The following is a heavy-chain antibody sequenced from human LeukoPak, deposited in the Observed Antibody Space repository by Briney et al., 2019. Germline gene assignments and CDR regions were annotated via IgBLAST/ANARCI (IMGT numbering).Heavy chain of an antibody. D-gene: IGHD5-18*01. V-gene: IGHV1-18*01. Sequence: ASVKVSCKASGYTFTSYGISWVRQAPGQGLEWMGWISAYNGNTNYAQKLQGRVTMTTDTSTSTAYMELSSLRSEDTAVYYCARDQAGSYGSPYYYYYGMDVWGQGTTVTVSS. CDR2: ISAYNGNT. CDR1: GYTFTSYG. J-gene: IGHJ6*02. CDR3: ARDQAGSYGSPYYYYYGMDV.